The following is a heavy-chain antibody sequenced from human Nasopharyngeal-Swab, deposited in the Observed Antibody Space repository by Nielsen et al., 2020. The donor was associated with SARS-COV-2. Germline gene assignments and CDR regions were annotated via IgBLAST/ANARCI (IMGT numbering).Heavy chain of an antibody. V-gene: IGHV3-33*06. D-gene: IGHD3-22*01. J-gene: IGHJ6*03. CDR1: GFTFSSYG. Sequence: GESLKISRAASGFTFSSYGMHWVRQAPGKGLEWVAVIWYDGSNKYYADSVKGRFTISRDNSKNTLYLQMNSLRAEDTAVYYCAKDEPYYDSSGYNYYYYYYMDVWGKGTTVTVSS. CDR3: AKDEPYYDSSGYNYYYYYYMDV. CDR2: IWYDGSNK.